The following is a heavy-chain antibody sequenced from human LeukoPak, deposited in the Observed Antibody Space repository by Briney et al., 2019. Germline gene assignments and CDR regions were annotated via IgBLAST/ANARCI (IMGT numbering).Heavy chain of an antibody. CDR1: GFTFSSYA. CDR3: ARDLGRVYSSGWYGSYYFDY. Sequence: PGGSLRLSCAASGFTFSSYAMHWVRQAPGKGLEWVAVISYDGSNKYYADSVKGRFTISRDNSKNTLYLQINSLRAEDTAVYYCARDLGRVYSSGWYGSYYFDYWGQGTLVTVS. V-gene: IGHV3-30*04. D-gene: IGHD6-19*01. J-gene: IGHJ4*02. CDR2: ISYDGSNK.